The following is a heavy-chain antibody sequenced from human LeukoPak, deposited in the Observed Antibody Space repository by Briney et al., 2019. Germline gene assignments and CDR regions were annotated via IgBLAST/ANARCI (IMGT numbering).Heavy chain of an antibody. J-gene: IGHJ4*02. CDR3: ARPVDTAILFNY. Sequence: ASVKVSCKASGYTFTGYYMHWVRQAPGQGLEWMGWINPNSGGTNYAQKFQGRVTMTRDTSISTAYMELSRLRSDDTAVYYCARPVDTAILFNYWGQGTLVTVSS. CDR1: GYTFTGYY. V-gene: IGHV1-2*02. CDR2: INPNSGGT. D-gene: IGHD5-18*01.